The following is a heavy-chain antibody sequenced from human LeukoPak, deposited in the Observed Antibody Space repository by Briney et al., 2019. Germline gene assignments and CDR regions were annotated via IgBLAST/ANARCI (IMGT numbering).Heavy chain of an antibody. J-gene: IGHJ4*02. V-gene: IGHV1-18*01. CDR3: ARDSGPSGSGRTNFDY. CDR1: GYTFTSYG. D-gene: IGHD3-10*01. CDR2: ISAYNGNT. Sequence: ALVTVSFKASGYTFTSYGISWVRQAPGQGLEWMGWISAYNGNTNYAQKLQGRVTMTTDTSTSTAYMELRSLRSDDTAVYYCARDSGPSGSGRTNFDYWGQGTLVTVSS.